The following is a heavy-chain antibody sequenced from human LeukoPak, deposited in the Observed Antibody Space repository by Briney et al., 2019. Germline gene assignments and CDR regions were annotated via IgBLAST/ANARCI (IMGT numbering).Heavy chain of an antibody. CDR2: IIPIFGTA. D-gene: IGHD3-10*01. J-gene: IGHJ6*02. Sequence: SVTVSCTASGGTFSSYAISWVRQAPGQGLEWMGGIIPIFGTANYAQKFQGRVTITADESTSTAYMELSSLRSEDTAVYYCARDTRVRGSVNYGMDVWGQGTTVTVSS. CDR1: GGTFSSYA. CDR3: ARDTRVRGSVNYGMDV. V-gene: IGHV1-69*13.